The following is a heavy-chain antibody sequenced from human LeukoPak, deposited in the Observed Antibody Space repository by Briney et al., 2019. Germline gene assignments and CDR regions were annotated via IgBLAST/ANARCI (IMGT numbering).Heavy chain of an antibody. CDR3: ARDSAKKFREFSY. Sequence: GGSLRLSCAASGFTVSSNYMSWVRQAPGKGLEWVSVIYSGGSTYYADSMKGRFTISRDNSKNTLYLQMNSLRAEDTAVYYCARDSAKKFREFSYWGQGTLVTVSS. J-gene: IGHJ4*02. CDR2: IYSGGST. D-gene: IGHD3-10*01. CDR1: GFTVSSNY. V-gene: IGHV3-66*01.